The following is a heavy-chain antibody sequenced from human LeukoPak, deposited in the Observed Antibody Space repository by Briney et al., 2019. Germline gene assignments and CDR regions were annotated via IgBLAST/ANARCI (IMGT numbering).Heavy chain of an antibody. Sequence: SETLSLTCTVSGGSISSSPYYWGWIRQPPGKGLEWIGTIYYRGSTYSNPSLNSRVTISLDTSKNQSSIRLRPVNAPHTALYSCARHYLSDGILSTSHPWGQGTLVTVSS. V-gene: IGHV4-39*01. CDR1: GGSISSSPYY. CDR2: IYYRGST. CDR3: ARHYLSDGILSTSHP. J-gene: IGHJ5*02. D-gene: IGHD2-2*01.